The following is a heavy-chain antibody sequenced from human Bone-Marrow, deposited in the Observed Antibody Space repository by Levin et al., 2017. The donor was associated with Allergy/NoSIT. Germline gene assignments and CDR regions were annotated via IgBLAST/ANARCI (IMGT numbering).Heavy chain of an antibody. CDR3: ARRGPRGSDMNYYYYYMDV. V-gene: IGHV4-39*01. Sequence: SETLSLTCTVSGGSISSTIYYWGWIRQPPGKGLEWIGTLYYGGSTYYNPSLKSRVTISGDTSKNQFSLKLSSVTAADSAVYYCARRGPRGSDMNYYYYYMDVWGKGTTVTVSS. CDR1: GGSISSTIYY. J-gene: IGHJ6*03. D-gene: IGHD1-26*01. CDR2: LYYGGST.